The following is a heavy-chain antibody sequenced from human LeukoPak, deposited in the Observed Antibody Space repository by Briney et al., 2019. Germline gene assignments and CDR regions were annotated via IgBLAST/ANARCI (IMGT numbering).Heavy chain of an antibody. D-gene: IGHD6-19*01. CDR3: ARPAAGSFDY. Sequence: PGGSLRLSCAASGFTFSSYWMNWVRQAPGMGLEWVAATSYDGNNKYYTDSVKGRFAVSRDNSKSALYLQMNSLRAEDTAVYYCARPAAGSFDYWGQGTLVTVSS. CDR1: GFTFSSYW. J-gene: IGHJ4*02. V-gene: IGHV3-30*09. CDR2: TSYDGNNK.